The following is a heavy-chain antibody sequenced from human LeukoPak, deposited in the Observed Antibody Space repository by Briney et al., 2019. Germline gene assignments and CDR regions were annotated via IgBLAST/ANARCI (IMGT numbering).Heavy chain of an antibody. CDR1: GFTFNSYA. Sequence: GGSLRLSCAASGFTFNSYAMAWVRQAPGKGLEWVSAISGSGGSTYYADSVKGRFTISRDNSKNTLYLQMNSLRAEDTAVYYSAKSLPYCSSTSCYFDYWGQGTLVTVSS. CDR2: ISGSGGST. J-gene: IGHJ4*02. V-gene: IGHV3-23*01. CDR3: AKSLPYCSSTSCYFDY. D-gene: IGHD2-2*01.